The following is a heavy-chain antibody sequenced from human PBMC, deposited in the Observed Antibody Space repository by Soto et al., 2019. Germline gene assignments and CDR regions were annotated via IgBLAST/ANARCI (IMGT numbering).Heavy chain of an antibody. CDR3: ARALYYGSGLYYYYGMDV. CDR1: GGSFSGYY. Sequence: QVQLQQWGAGLLKPSETLSLTCAVYGGSFSGYYWSWIRQPPGKGLEWIGEINHSGSTNYNPSLKSRVTISVDTSKNQFSLKLSSVTAADTAVYYCARALYYGSGLYYYYGMDVWGQGTTVTVSS. D-gene: IGHD3-10*01. J-gene: IGHJ6*02. CDR2: INHSGST. V-gene: IGHV4-34*01.